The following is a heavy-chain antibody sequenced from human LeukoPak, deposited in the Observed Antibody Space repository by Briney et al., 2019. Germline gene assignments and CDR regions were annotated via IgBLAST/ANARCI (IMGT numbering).Heavy chain of an antibody. D-gene: IGHD4-17*01. V-gene: IGHV3-48*02. CDR3: ARGGGRMTTVTTFDYYMDV. J-gene: IGHJ6*03. CDR1: GFTFSSYS. Sequence: GGSLRLSCAASGFTFSSYSMNWVRQAPGKGLEWVSYISSSSSTIYYADSVKGRFTISRDNDKNSMYLQMKSLRDEDTAVYYSARGGGRMTTVTTFDYYMDVWGKGTTVTVSS. CDR2: ISSSSSTI.